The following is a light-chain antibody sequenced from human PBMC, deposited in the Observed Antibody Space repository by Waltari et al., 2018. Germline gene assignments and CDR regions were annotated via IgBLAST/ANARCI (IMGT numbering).Light chain of an antibody. CDR1: ISNIGANY. CDR3: AAWDDSLSGVV. V-gene: IGLV1-47*01. CDR2: RNN. Sequence: QSVLTQPPSASGPPGQRVIISCSGRISNIGANYVYWYQQLPGTAPKLLIYRNNQRPSGVPDRFSGSKSGTSASLAISGLRSEDEAHYHCAAWDDSLSGVVFGGGTKLTVL. J-gene: IGLJ2*01.